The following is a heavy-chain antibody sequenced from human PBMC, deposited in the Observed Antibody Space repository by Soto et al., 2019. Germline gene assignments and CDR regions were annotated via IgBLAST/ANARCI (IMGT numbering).Heavy chain of an antibody. Sequence: GASVKVSCKASGYTFTGYYMHWVRQAPGQGLEWMGWINPNSGGTNYAQKFQGWVTMTRDTSISTAYMELSRLRSDDTAVYYCARDAGYSSSSVWFDPWGQGTLVTVSS. CDR3: ARDAGYSSSSVWFDP. J-gene: IGHJ5*02. V-gene: IGHV1-2*04. CDR1: GYTFTGYY. D-gene: IGHD6-6*01. CDR2: INPNSGGT.